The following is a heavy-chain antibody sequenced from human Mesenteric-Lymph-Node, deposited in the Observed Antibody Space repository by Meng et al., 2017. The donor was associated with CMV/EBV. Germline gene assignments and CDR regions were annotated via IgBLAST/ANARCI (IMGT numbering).Heavy chain of an antibody. CDR3: ARDGGTMVRGVIIVSHLDY. CDR1: FSSHA. Sequence: FSSHAISWVRQAPGQGLEWMGRIIPVLGIANYAQKFQGRVTITADKSTSTAYMELSSLRSEDTAVYYCARDGGTMVRGVIIVSHLDYWGQGTLVTVSS. CDR2: IIPVLGIA. D-gene: IGHD3-10*01. J-gene: IGHJ4*02. V-gene: IGHV1-69*04.